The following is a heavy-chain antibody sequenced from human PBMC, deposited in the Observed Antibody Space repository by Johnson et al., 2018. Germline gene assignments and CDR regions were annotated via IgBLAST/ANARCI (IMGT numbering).Heavy chain of an antibody. D-gene: IGHD7-27*01. CDR3: AGPTNCRGDCYYMDV. V-gene: IGHV1-46*01. CDR1: GHTFTTFY. CDR2: INPNGDSA. Sequence: QVQLQQSGAEVKRPGASVKVSCEASGHTFTTFYIHWVRQAPGQGLEWMGIINPNGDSATYAQKFPGRVTMTRDTSTNTVYMELGSLRSEDTAIYYWAGPTNCRGDCYYMDVWGKGTAVTVSS. J-gene: IGHJ6*03.